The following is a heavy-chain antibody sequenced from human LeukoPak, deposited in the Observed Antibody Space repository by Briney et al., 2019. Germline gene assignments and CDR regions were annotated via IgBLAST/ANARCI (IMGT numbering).Heavy chain of an antibody. V-gene: IGHV4-61*02. J-gene: IGHJ4*02. Sequence: SQTLSLTCTVSRGSISSGSYYWSWIRQPAGKGLEWIVRIYTSGSTTYNPSLKSRVTISVDTSKNQFSLKLSSVTAADTAVYYCAGFPTDILSGYEYFDYWGQGTLVTVSS. D-gene: IGHD3-9*01. CDR1: RGSISSGSYY. CDR2: IYTSGST. CDR3: AGFPTDILSGYEYFDY.